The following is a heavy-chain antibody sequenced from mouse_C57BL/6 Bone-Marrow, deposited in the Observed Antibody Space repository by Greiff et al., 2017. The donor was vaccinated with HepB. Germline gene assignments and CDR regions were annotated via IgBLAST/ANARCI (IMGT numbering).Heavy chain of an antibody. D-gene: IGHD1-1*01. Sequence: EVKLVESGGGLVKPGGSLKLSCAASGFTFSDYGMHWVRQAPEKGLEWVAYISSGSSTIYYADTVKGRFTISRDNAKNTLFLQMTSLRSEDTAMYYCARVSYYYGSSPGYFDVWGTGTTVTVSS. V-gene: IGHV5-17*01. J-gene: IGHJ1*03. CDR3: ARVSYYYGSSPGYFDV. CDR1: GFTFSDYG. CDR2: ISSGSSTI.